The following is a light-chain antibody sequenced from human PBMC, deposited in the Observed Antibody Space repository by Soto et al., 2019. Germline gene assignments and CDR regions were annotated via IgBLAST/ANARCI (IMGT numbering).Light chain of an antibody. Sequence: HCARTQPASVSGAAGQASTISCTGTSSDVGSYNLVSWYQQHPGKAPKLMIYEGSKRPSGVSNRFSGSKSGNTASLTISGLQAEDEADYYCCSYAGSSTHYVFGTGTKVTVL. CDR1: SSDVGSYNL. V-gene: IGLV2-23*01. CDR2: EGS. J-gene: IGLJ1*01. CDR3: CSYAGSSTHYV.